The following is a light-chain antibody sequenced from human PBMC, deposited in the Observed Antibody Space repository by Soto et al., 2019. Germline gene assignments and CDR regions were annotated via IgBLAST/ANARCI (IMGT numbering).Light chain of an antibody. J-gene: IGKJ4*01. CDR1: QGISSY. V-gene: IGKV1-8*01. CDR3: QQFNNYLT. CDR2: AAS. Sequence: AIRMTQSPSSLSASTGDRVTITCRASQGISSYLAWYQQKPGKAPKLLIYAASTLQSGVPSRFSGSGSGTDFTLTISCLQSEDFATYYCQQFNNYLTFGGGTKVEIK.